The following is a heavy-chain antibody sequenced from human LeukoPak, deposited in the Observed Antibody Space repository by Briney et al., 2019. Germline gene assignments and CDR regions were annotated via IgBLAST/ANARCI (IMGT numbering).Heavy chain of an antibody. CDR3: ATITPDIVVVPAAGFFDY. J-gene: IGHJ4*02. CDR2: IYYSGST. CDR1: GGSISSSSYY. V-gene: IGHV4-39*07. D-gene: IGHD2-2*01. Sequence: SETLSLTCTVSGGSISSSSYYWGWIRQPPGKGLEWIRSIYYSGSTYYNPSLKSRVTISVDTSKNQFSLKLSSVTAADTAVYYCATITPDIVVVPAAGFFDYWGQGTLVTVSS.